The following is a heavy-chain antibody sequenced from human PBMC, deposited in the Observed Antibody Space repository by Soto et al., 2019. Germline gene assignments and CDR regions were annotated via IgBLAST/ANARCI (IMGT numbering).Heavy chain of an antibody. J-gene: IGHJ4*02. CDR1: GGSISSGGYS. CDR2: IYHSGST. D-gene: IGHD3-22*01. Sequence: TLSLTCAVSGGSISSGGYSWSWIRQPPGKGLEWIGYIYHSGSTYYNPSLKSRVTISVDRSKNQFSLKLSSVTAADTAVYYCARAANYYDSSGYYIFDYWGQGTLVTVYS. CDR3: ARAANYYDSSGYYIFDY. V-gene: IGHV4-30-2*01.